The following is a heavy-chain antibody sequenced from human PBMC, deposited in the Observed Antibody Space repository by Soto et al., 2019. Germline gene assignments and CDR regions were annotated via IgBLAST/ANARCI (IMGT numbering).Heavy chain of an antibody. CDR3: ARDLTWNPRGNFDY. D-gene: IGHD1-1*01. CDR2: IKNDGTIT. Sequence: EVQLVESGGGSVQPGGSLRLSCVASGFTFSSYWMHWVRQAPGKGLVWVSRIKNDGTITNYADSVKGRFTISRDNAKNTLNLQMNSLRAEDTAVYYCARDLTWNPRGNFDYWGQGTLVTVSS. J-gene: IGHJ4*02. CDR1: GFTFSSYW. V-gene: IGHV3-74*01.